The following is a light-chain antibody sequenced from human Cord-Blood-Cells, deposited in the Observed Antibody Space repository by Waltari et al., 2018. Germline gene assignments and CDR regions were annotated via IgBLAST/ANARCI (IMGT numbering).Light chain of an antibody. V-gene: IGLV2-23*01. CDR2: EGS. CDR1: SSDVGSYNI. Sequence: QSALTQPASVSGSPGPAITISCTGTSSDVGSYNIVSWYRQHPGKAPNLMIYEGSKRPSGLSNRFSDCKSGNTASLTISGLQAEDEADYYCCSYAGSRVFGGGTKLTVL. CDR3: CSYAGSRV. J-gene: IGLJ3*02.